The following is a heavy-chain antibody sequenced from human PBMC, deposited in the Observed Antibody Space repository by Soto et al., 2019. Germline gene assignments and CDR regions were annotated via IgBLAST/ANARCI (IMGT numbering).Heavy chain of an antibody. J-gene: IGHJ3*02. CDR3: AEAELGMDALDI. D-gene: IGHD3-10*01. CDR2: ISGLGNRV. V-gene: IGHV3-23*01. Sequence: EVQLLESGGELVQPGGSLRLSCEASGFTFNKHAMNWVRQAPGKGLEWVSSISGLGNRVYYADSVKGRFTISRDNSKNTVYLQMSSLRAEDTAIFYCAEAELGMDALDIWGPGTMVTVSS. CDR1: GFTFNKHA.